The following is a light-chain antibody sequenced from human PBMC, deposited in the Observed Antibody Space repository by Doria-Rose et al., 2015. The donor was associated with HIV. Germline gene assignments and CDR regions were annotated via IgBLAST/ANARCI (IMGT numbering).Light chain of an antibody. J-gene: IGKJ1*01. CDR1: QSFSSTY. V-gene: IGKV3-20*01. CDR3: HQYGTSWT. Sequence: TQSPGTLSLSPGERATLSCRASQSFSSTYLAWYQQKPGQAPSLIIYDESTRATGIPDRFSASGSGTDFTLAINRLEPEDFALYYCHQYGTSWTFGQGTKVEI. CDR2: DES.